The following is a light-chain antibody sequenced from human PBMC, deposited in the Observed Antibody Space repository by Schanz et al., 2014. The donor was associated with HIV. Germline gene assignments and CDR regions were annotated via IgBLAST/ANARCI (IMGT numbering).Light chain of an antibody. CDR2: GAS. V-gene: IGKV3D-20*02. CDR3: QQRSNWPIT. J-gene: IGKJ5*01. CDR1: QSFSSSY. Sequence: EIVLTQSPGTLSLSPGERVTLSCRASQSFSSSYLAWYQQKPGQAPRLLIYGASSRATGIPDRFSGSESGTDFNLTISSLEPEDFAVYYCQQRSNWPITFGQGTRLEIK.